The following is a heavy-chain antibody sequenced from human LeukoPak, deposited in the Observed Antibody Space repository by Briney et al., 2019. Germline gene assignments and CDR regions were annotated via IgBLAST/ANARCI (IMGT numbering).Heavy chain of an antibody. Sequence: PSETLSLTCAVYGGSFSGYYWSWIRQPPGKGLEWIGEINHSGSTNYNPSLKSRVTISVDTSKNQFSLRLSSVTAADTAVYYCARERVEFALRYFDWQITPRSGMDVWGQGTTVTVSS. CDR1: GGSFSGYY. D-gene: IGHD3-9*01. J-gene: IGHJ6*02. V-gene: IGHV4-34*01. CDR3: ARERVEFALRYFDWQITPRSGMDV. CDR2: INHSGST.